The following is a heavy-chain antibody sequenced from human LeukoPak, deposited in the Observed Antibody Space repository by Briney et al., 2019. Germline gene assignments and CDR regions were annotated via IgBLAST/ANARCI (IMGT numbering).Heavy chain of an antibody. V-gene: IGHV4-34*01. J-gene: IGHJ4*02. CDR3: ARAGPFAGSTVTSYYFDY. CDR2: INHSGST. Sequence: SETLSLTCAVYGGSFSGYYWSWIRQPPGKGLEWIGEINHSGSTNYNPSLKSRVTISVDTSKNQFSLKLSSVTAADTTVYYCARAGPFAGSTVTSYYFDYWGQVTLVTVSS. CDR1: GGSFSGYY. D-gene: IGHD4-17*01.